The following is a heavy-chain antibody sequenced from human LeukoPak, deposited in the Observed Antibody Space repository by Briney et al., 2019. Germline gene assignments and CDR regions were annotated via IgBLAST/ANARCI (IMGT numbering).Heavy chain of an antibody. J-gene: IGHJ3*02. CDR1: GGSISSGDYY. CDR3: ARDSPRDMNAFDI. V-gene: IGHV4-30-4*01. D-gene: IGHD2-15*01. Sequence: SETLSLTCTVSGGSISSGDYYWSWIRQPPGKGLEWIGYIYYSGSTYYNPSLKSRVTISVDTSKNQFSLKLSSVTAADTAVYYCARDSPRDMNAFDIWGQGTMVTVSS. CDR2: IYYSGST.